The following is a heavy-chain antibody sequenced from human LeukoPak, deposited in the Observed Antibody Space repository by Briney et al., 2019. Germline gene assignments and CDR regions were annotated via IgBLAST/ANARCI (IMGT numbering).Heavy chain of an antibody. CDR1: GYTFTSYG. J-gene: IGHJ5*02. D-gene: IGHD3-22*01. V-gene: IGHV1-18*01. Sequence: GASVNVSCKASGYTFTSYGISWVRQAPGQGLEWMGWISAYNGNTNYAQKLQGRVTMTTDTSTSTAYMELRSLRSDDTAVYYCARDRDSSGCYPTTNWFDPWGQGTLVTVSS. CDR3: ARDRDSSGCYPTTNWFDP. CDR2: ISAYNGNT.